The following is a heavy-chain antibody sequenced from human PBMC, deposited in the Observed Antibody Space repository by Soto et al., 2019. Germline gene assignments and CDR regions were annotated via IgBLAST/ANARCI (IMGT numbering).Heavy chain of an antibody. V-gene: IGHV3-30-3*01. CDR2: ISYDGTNK. D-gene: IGHD1-26*01. Sequence: QVQLVESGGGVVQPGGSLRLSYTASGFTFSSFDMHWVRQAPGRGLEWVAVISYDGTNKYYADSVKGRFTISRDNSKNTLYLQMNSLRPGDTAVYYCASLVAYSGSYFDFWGQGTLVTVSS. CDR3: ASLVAYSGSYFDF. J-gene: IGHJ4*02. CDR1: GFTFSSFD.